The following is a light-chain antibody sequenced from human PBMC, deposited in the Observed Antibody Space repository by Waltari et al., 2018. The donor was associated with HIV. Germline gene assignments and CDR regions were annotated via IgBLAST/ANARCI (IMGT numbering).Light chain of an antibody. CDR2: AAS. J-gene: IGKJ3*01. V-gene: IGKV1-6*01. CDR1: QNIRRD. Sequence: AIQMTQSPPSLSASVGDRVTITCRASQNIRRDLGWYQQKPGKAPELLIYAASTLQTGVSSRFRGGGSGTEFTLTINGLQSEDSATYYCLQDDSFPLTFGPGTKVDLK. CDR3: LQDDSFPLT.